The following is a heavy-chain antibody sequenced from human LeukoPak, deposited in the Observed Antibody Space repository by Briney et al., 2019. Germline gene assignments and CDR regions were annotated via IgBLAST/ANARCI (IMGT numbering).Heavy chain of an antibody. D-gene: IGHD1-14*01. V-gene: IGHV4-39*01. CDR3: ASLPGFYSDY. CDR1: GGSISSSSYY. J-gene: IGHJ4*02. Sequence: SETLSLTCTVSGGSISSSSYYWGWIRQPPGKGLEWIGSIYYSGSTYYNPSLKSRVTISVDTSKNQFSLKLSSVPAADTAVYYCASLPGFYSDYWGQGTLVTVSS. CDR2: IYYSGST.